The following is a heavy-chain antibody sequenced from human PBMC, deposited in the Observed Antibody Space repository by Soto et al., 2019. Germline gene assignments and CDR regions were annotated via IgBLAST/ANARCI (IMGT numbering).Heavy chain of an antibody. CDR1: GFTFNDAW. CDR3: TTEVPIVVAGMGDALDL. CDR2: IKSRGDGGTV. J-gene: IGHJ3*01. Sequence: EVQLVESGGGLVKPGTSLRLSCATSGFTFNDAWMNWVRQAPGKGLEWVGQIKSRGDGGTVDYAAPVKGRFTISRDDSKKKLYLQMNSLKTEHTAVYYRTTEVPIVVAGMGDALDLWCPGKMVAVSS. V-gene: IGHV3-15*07. D-gene: IGHD6-19*01.